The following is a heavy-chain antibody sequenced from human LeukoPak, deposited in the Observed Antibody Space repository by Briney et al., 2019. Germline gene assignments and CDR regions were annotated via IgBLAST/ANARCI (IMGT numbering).Heavy chain of an antibody. D-gene: IGHD1-14*01. J-gene: IGHJ5*02. CDR2: IRGSSSLI. CDR1: GFIFSNYG. CDR3: ARGSEHLDNWFDP. Sequence: PGGSLRLSCAASGFIFSNYGMNWVRQAPGKGLEWISYIRGSSSLIHQADSVKGRFTISRDNAKNLVSLQMSSLRYEDTAVYYCARGSEHLDNWFDPWGQGTLVTVSS. V-gene: IGHV3-48*02.